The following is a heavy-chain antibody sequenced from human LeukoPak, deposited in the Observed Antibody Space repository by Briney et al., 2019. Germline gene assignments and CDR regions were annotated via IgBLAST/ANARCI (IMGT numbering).Heavy chain of an antibody. D-gene: IGHD5-18*01. CDR3: AKDRYSYGSNFDY. J-gene: IGHJ4*02. V-gene: IGHV3-11*01. Sequence: GGSLRLSCAASGFTFSDYYMSWIRQAPGKGLEWVSYISSSGGTKYYADSVKGRFTISRDNSKNTLYLQMNSLRAEDTAVYYCAKDRYSYGSNFDYWGQGTLVTVSS. CDR2: ISSSGGTK. CDR1: GFTFSDYY.